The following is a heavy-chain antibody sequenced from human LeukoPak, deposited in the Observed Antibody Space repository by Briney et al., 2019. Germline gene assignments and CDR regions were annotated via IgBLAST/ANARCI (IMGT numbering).Heavy chain of an antibody. J-gene: IGHJ4*02. CDR2: INPSGGST. CDR3: ARDNDHGTFQAENY. CDR1: GYTFSTYH. V-gene: IGHV1-46*01. D-gene: IGHD1-1*01. Sequence: ASVKVSCKASGYTFSTYHIHWVRQAPGQGLEWMGIINPSGGSTSYAQKFQGRVTVTTDTSTSTAYMELRGLRSDDTAVYYCARDNDHGTFQAENYWGPGTLVTVSS.